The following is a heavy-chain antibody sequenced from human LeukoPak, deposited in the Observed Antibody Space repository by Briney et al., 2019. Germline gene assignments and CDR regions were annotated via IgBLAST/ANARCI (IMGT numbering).Heavy chain of an antibody. V-gene: IGHV3-66*01. Sequence: GGSLRLSCAASGFIVSDKYMNWVRQAPGKGLEWVSVLYSGGNIYYADSVKGRFTISRDKSKNMLYLQMNSLRVEDTAVYYCARVVRIVVVPAAIRGGWFDPWGQGTLVTVSS. CDR2: LYSGGNI. D-gene: IGHD2-2*01. CDR3: ARVVRIVVVPAAIRGGWFDP. J-gene: IGHJ5*02. CDR1: GFIVSDKY.